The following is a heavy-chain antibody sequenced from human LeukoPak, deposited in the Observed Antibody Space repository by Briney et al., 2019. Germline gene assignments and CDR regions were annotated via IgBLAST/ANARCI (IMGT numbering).Heavy chain of an antibody. D-gene: IGHD3-22*01. J-gene: IGHJ4*02. CDR2: INPNSGGT. CDR1: GYTFTGYY. CDR3: ARGDSSGYHSPQFDY. Sequence: ASVKVSCKASGYTFTGYYMHWVRQAPGQGLEWMGWINPNSGGTNYAQKFQGRVTMTTDTSTSTAYMELRSLRSDDTAVYYCARGDSSGYHSPQFDYWGQGTLVTVSS. V-gene: IGHV1-2*02.